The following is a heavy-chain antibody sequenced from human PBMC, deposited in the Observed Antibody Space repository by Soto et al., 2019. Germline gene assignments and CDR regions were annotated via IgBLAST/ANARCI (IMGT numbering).Heavy chain of an antibody. CDR2: TYYRSKWYN. J-gene: IGHJ4*02. CDR1: GDSVSSNDAT. Sequence: SQTLSLTCVISGDSVSSNDATWNWIRQSPSRGLEWLGRTYYRSKWYNDYAQKLQGRVTMTTDTSTSTAYMELRSLRSDDTAVYYCARDAPPADYWGQGTLVTVSS. CDR3: ARDAPPADY. V-gene: IGHV6-1*01.